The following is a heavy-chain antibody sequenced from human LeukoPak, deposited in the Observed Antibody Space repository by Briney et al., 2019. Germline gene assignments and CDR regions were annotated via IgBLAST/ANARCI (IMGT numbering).Heavy chain of an antibody. Sequence: GGSLRLSCAASGFTFSSYAMSWVRQAPGKGLEWIGRITNTPNNYASQYAASVRGRFTISRDDSKSSLFLQMNSLKSEDTAIYFCARDTATALDYWGQGTLVTVSS. CDR3: ARDTATALDY. CDR2: ITNTPNNYAS. D-gene: IGHD6-13*01. CDR1: GFTFSSYA. V-gene: IGHV3-72*01. J-gene: IGHJ4*02.